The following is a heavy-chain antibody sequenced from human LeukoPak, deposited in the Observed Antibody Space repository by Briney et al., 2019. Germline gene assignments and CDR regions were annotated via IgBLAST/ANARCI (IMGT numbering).Heavy chain of an antibody. CDR2: ISGDGGTI. CDR1: GFTLRSSA. D-gene: IGHD2-8*01. V-gene: IGHV3-23*01. CDR3: AKELYGNPSGY. Sequence: GGSLRLSCAASGFTLRSSAMSWVRQAPGKGLEWVSAISGDGGTISYAASVRGRFTISRDNAKNTLLLQMSSLRAGDTALYYCAKELYGNPSGYWGQGTRVTVSS. J-gene: IGHJ4*02.